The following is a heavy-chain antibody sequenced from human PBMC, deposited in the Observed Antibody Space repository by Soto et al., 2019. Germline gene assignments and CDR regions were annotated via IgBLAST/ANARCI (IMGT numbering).Heavy chain of an antibody. D-gene: IGHD3-3*01. CDR3: ARGLEKTKYYDFWSGYYLAEPYYYGMDV. J-gene: IGHJ6*02. CDR1: GYTFTSYD. V-gene: IGHV1-8*01. Sequence: GASVKVSCKAPGYTFTSYDINWVRQATGQGLEWMGWMNPNSGNTGYAQKFQGRVTMTRNTSISTAYMELSSLRSEDTAVYYCARGLEKTKYYDFWSGYYLAEPYYYGMDVWGQGTTVTVSS. CDR2: MNPNSGNT.